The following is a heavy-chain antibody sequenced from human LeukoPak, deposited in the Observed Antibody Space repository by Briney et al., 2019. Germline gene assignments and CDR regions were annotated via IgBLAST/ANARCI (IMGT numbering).Heavy chain of an antibody. Sequence: PVKVSCKASGFTFISSAMQCVRQARGQRLEWIGWIVVGSGNTNYAQKFQERVTITRDMSTSTAYMELSSLRSEDTAVYYCAAVSIAAEYYFDYWGQGTLVTVSS. V-gene: IGHV1-58*02. CDR1: GFTFISSA. CDR3: AAVSIAAEYYFDY. J-gene: IGHJ4*02. CDR2: IVVGSGNT. D-gene: IGHD6-6*01.